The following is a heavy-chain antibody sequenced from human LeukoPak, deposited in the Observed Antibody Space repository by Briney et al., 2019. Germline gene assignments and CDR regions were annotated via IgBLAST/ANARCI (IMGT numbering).Heavy chain of an antibody. D-gene: IGHD3-22*01. CDR2: IYYSGST. CDR3: ARVHVGYYFESGGINCLDP. V-gene: IGHV4-59*07. J-gene: IGHJ5*02. Sequence: SDTLSLNCTVSGGSISSYYWSWIRQPPAKGLEWIGYIYYSGSTNYNPSLKSRVTISVDTSKNQFSLKLSSVTAADTAVYYCARVHVGYYFESGGINCLDPWGQGALVTVSS. CDR1: GGSISSYY.